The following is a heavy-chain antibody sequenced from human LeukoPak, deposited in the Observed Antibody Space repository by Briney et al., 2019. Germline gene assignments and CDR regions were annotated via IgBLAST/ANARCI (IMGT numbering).Heavy chain of an antibody. D-gene: IGHD2-2*01. CDR1: GFTFSSYG. Sequence: GGSLRLSCAASGFTFSSYGMHWVRQAPGKGLEWVAVISYDGSNKYYADSVKGRFTISRDNSKNTLYLQMNSLRAEDTAVYYCARGSAALSGGWLDPWGQGTLVTVSS. V-gene: IGHV3-30*03. CDR2: ISYDGSNK. CDR3: ARGSAALSGGWLDP. J-gene: IGHJ5*02.